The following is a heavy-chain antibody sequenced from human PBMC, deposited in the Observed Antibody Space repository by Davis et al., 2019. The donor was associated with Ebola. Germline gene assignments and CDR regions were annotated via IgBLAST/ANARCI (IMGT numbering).Heavy chain of an antibody. Sequence: GESLKISCSASGFTFSSYAMHWVRQAPGKGLEYVSAISSNGGSTYYADSVKGRFTISRENSKSTLYLQMSSLRAEDTAVYYCARDHHAAGPFYYYYYGMDVWGQGTTVTVSS. J-gene: IGHJ6*02. V-gene: IGHV3-64D*08. CDR1: GFTFSSYA. CDR2: ISSNGGST. D-gene: IGHD1-14*01. CDR3: ARDHHAAGPFYYYYYGMDV.